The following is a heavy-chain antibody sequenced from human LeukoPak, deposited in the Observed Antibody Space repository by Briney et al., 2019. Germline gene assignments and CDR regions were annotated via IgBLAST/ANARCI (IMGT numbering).Heavy chain of an antibody. CDR2: MNPNSGNT. V-gene: IGHV1-8*01. D-gene: IGHD3-10*01. Sequence: ASVKVSCKASGYTFTSYDINWVRQATGQGLEWMGWMNPNSGNTGYAQKFQGRVTMTRNTSISTAYMELSSLRSEDTAVYYCARGYYGSGTYGSWFDPWGQGTLVTVSS. CDR1: GYTFTSYD. CDR3: ARGYYGSGTYGSWFDP. J-gene: IGHJ5*02.